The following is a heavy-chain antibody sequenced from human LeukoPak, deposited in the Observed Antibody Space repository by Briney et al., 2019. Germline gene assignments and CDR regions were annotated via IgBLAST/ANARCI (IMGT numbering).Heavy chain of an antibody. D-gene: IGHD4-23*01. V-gene: IGHV1-18*01. CDR2: ISAYNGYI. Sequence: ASVKVSCKASGYTFTNYGISWVRQAPGQGLEWMGWISAYNGYINYAQKFQGRVTMTTDISTSTAYMELRSLRSDDTAVYYCARDGFGGNSFSCDYWGQGTLVTVSS. J-gene: IGHJ4*02. CDR3: ARDGFGGNSFSCDY. CDR1: GYTFTNYG.